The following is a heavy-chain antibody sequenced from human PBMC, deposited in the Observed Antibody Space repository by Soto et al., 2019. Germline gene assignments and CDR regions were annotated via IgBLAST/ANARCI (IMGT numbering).Heavy chain of an antibody. V-gene: IGHV4-34*01. Sequence: SETLSLTCAVYGGSFSGYYWSWIRQPPGKGLEWIGEINHSGSTNYNPSLKSRVTISVDTSKNQFSLKLSSVTAADTAVYYCASLKGRHSSGLGYYYHYYPAVWGKGTTDTVSS. J-gene: IGHJ6*03. CDR2: INHSGST. CDR1: GGSFSGYY. CDR3: ASLKGRHSSGLGYYYHYYPAV. D-gene: IGHD6-19*01.